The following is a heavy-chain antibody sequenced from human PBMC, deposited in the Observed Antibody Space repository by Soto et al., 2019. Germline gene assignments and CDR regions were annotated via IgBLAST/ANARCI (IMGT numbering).Heavy chain of an antibody. CDR3: ARKSMVRGVTYFDY. CDR2: IYYSGST. V-gene: IGHV4-59*01. J-gene: IGHJ4*02. Sequence: SETLSLTCTVSGGSISSYYWSWIRQPPGKGLEWIGYIYYSGSTNYNPSLKSRVTISVDASKNQFSLKLSSVTAADTAVYYCARKSMVRGVTYFDYWGQGTLVTVSS. CDR1: GGSISSYY. D-gene: IGHD3-10*01.